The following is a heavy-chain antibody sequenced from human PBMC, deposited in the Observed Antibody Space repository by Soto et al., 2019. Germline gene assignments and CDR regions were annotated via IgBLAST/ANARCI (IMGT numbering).Heavy chain of an antibody. CDR3: AKDRGRRRPEDAFDI. CDR2: ISGSGGST. V-gene: IGHV3-23*01. J-gene: IGHJ3*02. D-gene: IGHD3-10*01. Sequence: GSLRLSCAASGCTFSSYAMSWVRQSPGKGLEWVSAISGSGGSTYYADSVKGRFTISRDNSKNTLYLQMNSLRAEDTAVYYCAKDRGRRRPEDAFDIWGQGTMVTVSS. CDR1: GCTFSSYA.